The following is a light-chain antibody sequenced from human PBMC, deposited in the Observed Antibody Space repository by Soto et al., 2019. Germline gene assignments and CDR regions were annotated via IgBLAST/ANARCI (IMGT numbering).Light chain of an antibody. V-gene: IGKV1-9*01. CDR1: QGISSY. Sequence: IQLTQSPSSLSASVGDRVTITCRASQGISSYLAWYQQKPGKAPKLLIYAASTLQSGVPSRFSGSGSGTDFTLTISSLQLEDFATYYCQQLNSYPGFGGGTKVEIK. CDR2: AAS. J-gene: IGKJ4*02. CDR3: QQLNSYPG.